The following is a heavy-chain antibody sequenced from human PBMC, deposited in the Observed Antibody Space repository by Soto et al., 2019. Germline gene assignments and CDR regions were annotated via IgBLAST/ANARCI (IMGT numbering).Heavy chain of an antibody. J-gene: IGHJ3*02. CDR1: GGSFSGYY. V-gene: IGHV4-34*01. Sequence: QVQLQQWGAGLLKPSETLSLTCAVYGGSFSGYYWSWIRQPPGKGLEWIGEINHSGSTNYNPSLKSRVTISVDTSKNQFSLKLSSVTAADTAVYYCARDETTVTPKRAFDIWGQGTMVTVSS. CDR3: ARDETTVTPKRAFDI. D-gene: IGHD4-17*01. CDR2: INHSGST.